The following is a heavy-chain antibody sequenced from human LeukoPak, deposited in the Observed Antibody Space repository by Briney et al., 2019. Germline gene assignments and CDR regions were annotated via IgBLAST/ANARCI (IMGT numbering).Heavy chain of an antibody. D-gene: IGHD3-22*01. CDR1: GGSFSGYY. J-gene: IGHJ4*02. Sequence: SETLSLTCAVYGGSFSGYYWSWIRQPPGKGLEWIGEINHSGSTYYNPPLKSRVTISVDTSKNQFSLKLSSVTAADTAVYYCARHIAYYYDSSGQARYFDYWGQGTLVTVSS. V-gene: IGHV4-34*01. CDR2: INHSGST. CDR3: ARHIAYYYDSSGQARYFDY.